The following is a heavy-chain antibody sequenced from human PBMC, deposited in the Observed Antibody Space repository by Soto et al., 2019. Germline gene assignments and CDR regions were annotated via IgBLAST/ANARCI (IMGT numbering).Heavy chain of an antibody. D-gene: IGHD6-13*01. V-gene: IGHV3-33*01. J-gene: IGHJ4*02. Sequence: PGGSLRLSCTASKFTFSSYGMHWVRQAPGKGLEWVAIIWYDGSNKYYADSVKGRFTISRDNSKNTLYLQMNSLTAEDTAVYYCAREFLYSSYFDDWGQGTLVTVS. CDR2: IWYDGSNK. CDR1: KFTFSSYG. CDR3: AREFLYSSYFDD.